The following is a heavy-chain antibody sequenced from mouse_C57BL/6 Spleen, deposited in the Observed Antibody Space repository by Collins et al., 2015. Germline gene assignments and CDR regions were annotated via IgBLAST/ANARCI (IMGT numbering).Heavy chain of an antibody. CDR3: ARDDY. J-gene: IGHJ1*03. D-gene: IGHD2-13*01. V-gene: IGHV3-6*01. CDR1: GYSITSGYY. CDR2: ISYDGSN. Sequence: DVQLQESGPGLVKPSQSLSLTCSVTGYSITSGYYWNWIRQFPGNKLEWMGYISYDGSNNYNPSLKNRISITRDTSKNQFFLKLNSVTTEDTATYYCARDDYWGTGTTVTVSS.